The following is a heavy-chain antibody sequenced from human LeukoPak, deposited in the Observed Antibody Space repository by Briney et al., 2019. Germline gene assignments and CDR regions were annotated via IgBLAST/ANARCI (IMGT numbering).Heavy chain of an antibody. CDR1: GGSISSYY. J-gene: IGHJ5*02. V-gene: IGHV4-34*01. Sequence: SETLSLTCTVSGGSISSYYWSWIRQPPGKGLEWIGEINHSGSTNYNPSLKSRVTISVDTSKNQFSLKLSSVTAADTAVYYCARQPITIFGVVMRFDPWGQGTLVTVSS. CDR2: INHSGST. D-gene: IGHD3-3*01. CDR3: ARQPITIFGVVMRFDP.